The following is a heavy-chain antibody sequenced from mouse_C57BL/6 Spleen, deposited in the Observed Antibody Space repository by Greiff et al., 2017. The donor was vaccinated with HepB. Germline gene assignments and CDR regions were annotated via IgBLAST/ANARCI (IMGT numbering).Heavy chain of an antibody. V-gene: IGHV1-81*01. J-gene: IGHJ4*01. CDR2: IYPRSGNT. CDR1: GYTFTSYG. D-gene: IGHD1-1*01. Sequence: QVQLQQSGAELARPGASVKLSCKASGYTFTSYGISWVKQRTGQGLEWIGEIYPRSGNTYYNEKFKGKATLTADKSSSTAYMELRSLTSEDSAVYFCARRGTTEVAGGAMDYWGQGTSVTVSS. CDR3: ARRGTTEVAGGAMDY.